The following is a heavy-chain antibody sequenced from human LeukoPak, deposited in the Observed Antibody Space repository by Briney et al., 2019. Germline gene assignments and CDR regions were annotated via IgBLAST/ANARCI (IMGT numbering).Heavy chain of an antibody. V-gene: IGHV1-18*01. J-gene: IGHJ4*02. CDR2: ISGYNGNT. CDR3: ARDYCNNPTCHTREFDY. Sequence: ASVKVSCKASGYTFTSYGISSVRQAPGQGLVWMGWISGYNGNTIYAQKLQGRVSMTTDTSTSTAYMDLRSLRSDDTAVYYCARDYCNNPTCHTREFDYWGQGTLVTVSS. CDR1: GYTFTSYG. D-gene: IGHD2/OR15-2a*01.